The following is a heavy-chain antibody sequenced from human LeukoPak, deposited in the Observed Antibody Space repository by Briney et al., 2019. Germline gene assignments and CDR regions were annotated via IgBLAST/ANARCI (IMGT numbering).Heavy chain of an antibody. J-gene: IGHJ5*02. CDR1: GGSISSYY. CDR3: ARAGYCSGGSCYYRFDP. CDR2: IYTSGST. Sequence: PSETLSLTCTVSGGSISSYYWSWIRQPAGKGLEWIGRIYTSGSTNYNPSLKSRVTMSVDTSKNQFSLKLGSVTAADTAVYYCARAGYCSGGSCYYRFDPWGQGTLVTVYS. V-gene: IGHV4-4*07. D-gene: IGHD2-15*01.